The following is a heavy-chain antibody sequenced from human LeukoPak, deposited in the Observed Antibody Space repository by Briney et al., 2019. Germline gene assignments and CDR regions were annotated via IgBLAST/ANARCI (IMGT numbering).Heavy chain of an antibody. CDR2: IWYDGSNK. CDR3: AKYRLSFTMVRGSIDY. D-gene: IGHD3-10*01. Sequence: AGGSLRPSCAASGFTFSSYGMHWVRQAPGKGLEWVAVIWYDGSNKYYADSVKGRFTISRDNSKNTLYLQMNSLRAEDTAVYYCAKYRLSFTMVRGSIDYWGQGTLVTVSS. J-gene: IGHJ4*02. CDR1: GFTFSSYG. V-gene: IGHV3-30*02.